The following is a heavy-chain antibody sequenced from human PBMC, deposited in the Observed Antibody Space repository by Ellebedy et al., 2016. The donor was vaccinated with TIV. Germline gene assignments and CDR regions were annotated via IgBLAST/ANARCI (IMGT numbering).Heavy chain of an antibody. D-gene: IGHD2-2*01. CDR2: MNPNSGNT. CDR1: GYTFTSYD. V-gene: IGHV1-8*01. Sequence: ASVKVSCXASGYTFTSYDINWVRQATGQGLEWMGWMNPNSGNTGYAQKFQGRVTMTRDTSISTAYMGLSRLRSDDTAVYYCARIGCSSTSCFLTEPDYWGQGTLVTVSS. CDR3: ARIGCSSTSCFLTEPDY. J-gene: IGHJ4*02.